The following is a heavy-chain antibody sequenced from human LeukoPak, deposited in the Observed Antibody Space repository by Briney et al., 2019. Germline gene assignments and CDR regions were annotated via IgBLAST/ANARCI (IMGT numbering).Heavy chain of an antibody. J-gene: IGHJ6*02. V-gene: IGHV3-30-3*01. D-gene: IGHD6-19*01. CDR3: ARDLPYSSGWTKSYYYYGMDV. CDR1: GFTFSSCA. CDR2: ISYDGSNK. Sequence: GGSLRLSCAASGFTFSSCAMHWVRQAPGKGLEWVAVISYDGSNKYYADSVKGRFTISRDNSKNTLYLQMNSLRAEDTAVYYCARDLPYSSGWTKSYYYYGMDVWGQGTTVTVSS.